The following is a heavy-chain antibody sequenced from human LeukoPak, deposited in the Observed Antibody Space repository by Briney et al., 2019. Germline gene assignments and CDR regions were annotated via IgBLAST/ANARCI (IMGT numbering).Heavy chain of an antibody. V-gene: IGHV3-7*01. Sequence: PGGSLRLSCAASGFTFSSYWMSWVRQAPGKGLEWVANIKQDGSEKYYVDSVKGRFTISRDNAKESLYLQMNSLRAEDTAVYYCARDRGVTNVDAFDIWGQGTMVTVSS. J-gene: IGHJ3*02. D-gene: IGHD2-8*01. CDR2: IKQDGSEK. CDR1: GFTFSSYW. CDR3: ARDRGVTNVDAFDI.